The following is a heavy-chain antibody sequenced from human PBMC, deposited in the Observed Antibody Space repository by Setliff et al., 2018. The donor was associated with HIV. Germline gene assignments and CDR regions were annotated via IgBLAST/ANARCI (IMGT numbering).Heavy chain of an antibody. D-gene: IGHD3-16*01. Sequence: PSETLSLTCTVSGGSISSHYWSWIRQPPGKGLEWIGYIYYSGSTNYNPSLKSRVTISVDTSKNQFSLKLSSVTAADTALYYCAGAHFFWDRNLPQRYYYYMDVWGKGTTVTVSS. CDR3: AGAHFFWDRNLPQRYYYYMDV. CDR2: IYYSGST. CDR1: GGSISSHY. V-gene: IGHV4-59*11. J-gene: IGHJ6*03.